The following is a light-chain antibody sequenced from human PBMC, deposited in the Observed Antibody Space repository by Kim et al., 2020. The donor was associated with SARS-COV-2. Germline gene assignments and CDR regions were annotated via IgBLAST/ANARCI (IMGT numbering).Light chain of an antibody. CDR1: QGIGNW. J-gene: IGKJ4*01. V-gene: IGKV1-12*01. CDR3: QQADAFPLT. CDR2: GAS. Sequence: IQMTQSPSSVSASVGDRVTITCRASQGIGNWLAWYQQKPGKAPKLLIAGASSLQSWVPSRFSGSGTGTDFTLSISSLQPEDFATYYCQQADAFPLTFGGGTKVDIK.